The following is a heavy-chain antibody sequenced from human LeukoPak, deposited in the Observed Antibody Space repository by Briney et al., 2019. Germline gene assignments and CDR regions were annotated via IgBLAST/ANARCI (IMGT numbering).Heavy chain of an antibody. J-gene: IGHJ4*02. D-gene: IGHD6-19*01. V-gene: IGHV3-49*03. CDR1: GFTFGDYL. Sequence: PGGSLRLSCTASGFTFGDYLMSWFRQAPGKGLEWIGFISGGTTEYAAPVKGRFTISRDDSTSIAYLQMNSLTTEDIAVYYCSRGSGWLSVYWGQGTLVTVSS. CDR3: SRGSGWLSVY. CDR2: ISGGTT.